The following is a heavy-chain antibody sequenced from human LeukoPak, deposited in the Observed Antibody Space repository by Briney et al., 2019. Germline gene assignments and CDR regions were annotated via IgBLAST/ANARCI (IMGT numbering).Heavy chain of an antibody. D-gene: IGHD3-22*01. V-gene: IGHV3-53*01. CDR2: IYSGGST. J-gene: IGHJ4*02. CDR3: ARNPYGNYYDSSGYFDY. Sequence: GGSLRLSCAASGFTVSSNYMSWVRQAPGKGLEWVSVIYSGGSTYYADSVKGRFTISGDNSKNTLYLQMNSLRAEDTAVYYCARNPYGNYYDSSGYFDYWGQGTLVTVSS. CDR1: GFTVSSNY.